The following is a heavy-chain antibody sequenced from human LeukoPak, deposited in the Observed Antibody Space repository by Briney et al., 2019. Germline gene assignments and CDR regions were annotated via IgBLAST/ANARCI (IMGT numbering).Heavy chain of an antibody. CDR1: GFTFSSYA. V-gene: IGHV3-23*01. D-gene: IGHD5-18*01. Sequence: GGALRLSCAASGFTFSSYAMSWVRQAPGKGLEGVSAISGSGGSTYYADSVKGRFTISRDNSKNTVYLKMNSLRAEDTAVYYCEKDALGYSYGYVFDYWGQGTLVPVSS. CDR3: EKDALGYSYGYVFDY. CDR2: ISGSGGST. J-gene: IGHJ4*02.